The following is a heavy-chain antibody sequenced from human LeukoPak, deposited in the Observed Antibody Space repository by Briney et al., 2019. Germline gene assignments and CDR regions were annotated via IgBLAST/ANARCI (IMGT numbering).Heavy chain of an antibody. D-gene: IGHD2-15*01. CDR3: ARDESGRLSHFDY. V-gene: IGHV1-2*02. CDR1: GYTFTGYY. CDR2: INPNSGGT. Sequence: ASVKVSCKASGYTFTGYYMHWVQQAPGQGLEWMGWINPNSGGTNYAQRFQGRVTMTRDTSISTAYMELSRLRSDDTAVYYCARDESGRLSHFDYWGQGTLVTVSS. J-gene: IGHJ4*02.